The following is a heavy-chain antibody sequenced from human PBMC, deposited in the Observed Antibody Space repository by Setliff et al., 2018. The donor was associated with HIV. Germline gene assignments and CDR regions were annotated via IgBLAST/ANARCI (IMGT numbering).Heavy chain of an antibody. Sequence: GGSLRLSCEASGFAFNYYEMNWVRQAPGKGLEWVSHISSAGTIVSYSDSVKGRFTISRDNAKNLLFLQMNSLGPEDTGFYYCATWGTAYDFGVYWGQGAPVNVAS. CDR1: GFAFNYYE. D-gene: IGHD3-16*01. CDR2: ISSAGTIV. CDR3: ATWGTAYDFGVY. J-gene: IGHJ4*02. V-gene: IGHV3-48*03.